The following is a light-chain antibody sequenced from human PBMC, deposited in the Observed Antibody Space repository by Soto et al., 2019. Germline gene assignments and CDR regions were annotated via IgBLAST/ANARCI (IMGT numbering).Light chain of an antibody. V-gene: IGLV1-44*01. CDR3: AAWADSLDVLYV. Sequence: QSVLTQPPSASGTPGQRITISCSGSSSTVGTNAVNWYQQFPGTAPKLLIYNNNERPSGVPDRFSGSKSGTSASLAITGLQSEDEADYYCAAWADSLDVLYVFGTGTKVTVL. J-gene: IGLJ1*01. CDR2: NNN. CDR1: SSTVGTNA.